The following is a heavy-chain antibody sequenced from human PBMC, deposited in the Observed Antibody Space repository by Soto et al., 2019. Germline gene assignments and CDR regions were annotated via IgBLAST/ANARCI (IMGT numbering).Heavy chain of an antibody. D-gene: IGHD2-15*01. Sequence: PGGSLRLSCTASGFDLTSYAINWVRQAPGKGLEWVSATTGCAGLTYYADSVKGRFSVSSDSPGNTLYLQLNSLRPEDTAVYYCTKALEELYLVHSWGQGSLVTVSS. J-gene: IGHJ4*02. CDR3: TKALEELYLVHS. CDR1: GFDLTSYA. CDR2: TTGCAGLT. V-gene: IGHV3-23*01.